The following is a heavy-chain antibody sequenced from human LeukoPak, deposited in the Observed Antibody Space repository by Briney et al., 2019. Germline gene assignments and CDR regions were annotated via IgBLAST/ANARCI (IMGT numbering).Heavy chain of an antibody. CDR1: GDTLNTYA. V-gene: IGHV1-2*02. Sequence: ASVKVSCKSSGDTLNTYALSWVRQAPGQGLEWMGWINPNSGGTNYAQKFQGRVTMTRDTSISTAYMELSRLRSDDTAVYYCARVPSAAVARIYDYWGQGTLVTVSS. CDR2: INPNSGGT. J-gene: IGHJ4*02. D-gene: IGHD6-19*01. CDR3: ARVPSAAVARIYDY.